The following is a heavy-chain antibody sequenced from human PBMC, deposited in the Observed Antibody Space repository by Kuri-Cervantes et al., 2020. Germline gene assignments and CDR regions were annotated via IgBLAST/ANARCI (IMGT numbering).Heavy chain of an antibody. D-gene: IGHD2-21*02. CDR1: GGSISSGDYY. Sequence: SETLSLTCTVSGGSISSGDYYWSWIRQPPGKGLEWIAYIYYSGSAYYNPSLKSRVTISVDTSKNQFSLKLSSVTAADTAVYYCAREATSVVTAANYFDYWGQGTLVTVSS. CDR2: IYYSGSA. J-gene: IGHJ4*02. V-gene: IGHV4-30-4*01. CDR3: AREATSVVTAANYFDY.